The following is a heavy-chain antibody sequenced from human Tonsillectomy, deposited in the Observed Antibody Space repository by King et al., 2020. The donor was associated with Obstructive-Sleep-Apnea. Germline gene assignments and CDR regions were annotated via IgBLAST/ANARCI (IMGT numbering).Heavy chain of an antibody. CDR3: ARGDLEMATMGY. V-gene: IGHV3-48*01. Sequence: VQLVESGGGLVQPGGSLRLSCAASGFTFSSYTMNWVRQAPGKGLEWVSYISSGTSTITYADSVKGRFTISRDKAKNSLYLQMNSLRAEDTAVYYCARGDLEMATMGYWGQGTLVIVSS. CDR1: GFTFSSYT. D-gene: IGHD5-24*01. J-gene: IGHJ4*02. CDR2: ISSGTSTI.